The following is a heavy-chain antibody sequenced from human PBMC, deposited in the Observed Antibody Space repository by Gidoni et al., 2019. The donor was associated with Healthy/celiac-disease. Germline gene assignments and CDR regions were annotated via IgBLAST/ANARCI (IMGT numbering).Heavy chain of an antibody. CDR2: ISSSSSTI. D-gene: IGHD3-10*01. CDR1: GFTVSSYS. J-gene: IGHJ6*02. CDR3: ARVAGSYYLHYGMDV. Sequence: EVQLVASGGGLVQPGGSLRLSCAASGFTVSSYSMNWVRQAPGKGLEWVSYISSSSSTIYYADSVKGRVTISRDNAKNSLYLQMNSLRDEDTAVYYCARVAGSYYLHYGMDVWGQGTTVTVSS. V-gene: IGHV3-48*02.